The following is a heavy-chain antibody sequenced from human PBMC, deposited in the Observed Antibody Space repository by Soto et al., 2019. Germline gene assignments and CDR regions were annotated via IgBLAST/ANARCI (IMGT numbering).Heavy chain of an antibody. CDR3: ARDRVAMPGPTSCFDY. CDR2: IIPIFDTA. D-gene: IGHD6-19*01. Sequence: QVQLVQSGAEVKKPGSSVKVSCKTSGGTFSGYAISWVRQAPGQGLEWMGGIIPIFDTANYAQKVQGRVTITADESTSTAYMELTSLRAEDTAVYYCARDRVAMPGPTSCFDYWGQGTLVTVSS. V-gene: IGHV1-69*12. CDR1: GGTFSGYA. J-gene: IGHJ4*02.